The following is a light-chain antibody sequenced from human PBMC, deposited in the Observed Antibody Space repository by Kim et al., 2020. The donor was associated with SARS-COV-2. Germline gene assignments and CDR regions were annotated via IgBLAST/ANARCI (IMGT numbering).Light chain of an antibody. J-gene: IGKJ2*01. V-gene: IGKV3-20*01. CDR1: QTINRNY. CDR3: QQYGTSRGA. CDR2: GIS. Sequence: EIVLTQSPGTLSLSPGERATLSCRASQTINRNYLAWYQHKPGQSPRLLIYGISIRATDTPDRFSGSGSGTDFTLTISRLQPEDFAVYYCQQYGTSRGAFGQGTKLEI.